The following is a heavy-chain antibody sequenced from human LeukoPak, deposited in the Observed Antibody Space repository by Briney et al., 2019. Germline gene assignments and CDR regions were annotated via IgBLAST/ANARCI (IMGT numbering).Heavy chain of an antibody. V-gene: IGHV4-34*01. CDR1: GGSFSGYY. Sequence: SETLSLTCAVYGGSFSGYYWSWIRQPPGKGLEWIGEINHSGSTNYNPSLKSRVTISVVTSKNQFSLKLSSVTAADTAVYYYARDSSGWYTGNAFDIWGQGTMVTVSS. CDR2: INHSGST. CDR3: ARDSSGWYTGNAFDI. J-gene: IGHJ3*02. D-gene: IGHD6-19*01.